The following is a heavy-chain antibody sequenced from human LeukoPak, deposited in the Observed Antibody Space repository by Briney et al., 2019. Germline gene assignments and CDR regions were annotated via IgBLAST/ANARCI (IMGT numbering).Heavy chain of an antibody. CDR1: GGSISSGSYY. CDR2: IYTSGST. CDR3: ARRAYSAAYWKHFDY. V-gene: IGHV4-61*02. J-gene: IGHJ4*02. D-gene: IGHD1-1*01. Sequence: SETLSLTCTVSGGSISSGSYYWSWIRQPAGKGLEWIGRIYTSGSTNYNPSLKSRVTISVDTSKNQFSLKLNSVTAADPAVYFCARRAYSAAYWKHFDYWGQGTLVTVSS.